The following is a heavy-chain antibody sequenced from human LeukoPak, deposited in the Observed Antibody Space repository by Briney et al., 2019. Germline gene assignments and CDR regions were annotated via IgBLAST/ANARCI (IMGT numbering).Heavy chain of an antibody. D-gene: IGHD5-18*01. CDR3: ARDVDTAMDNAFDI. V-gene: IGHV4-61*02. Sequence: SQTLSLTCTVSGGSISSGSYYWSWIRQPAGKGLEWIGRIYTSGSTNYNPSLKSRDTISVDTSKNQFSLKLSSVTAADTAVYYCARDVDTAMDNAFDIWGQGTMVTVSS. CDR1: GGSISSGSYY. J-gene: IGHJ3*02. CDR2: IYTSGST.